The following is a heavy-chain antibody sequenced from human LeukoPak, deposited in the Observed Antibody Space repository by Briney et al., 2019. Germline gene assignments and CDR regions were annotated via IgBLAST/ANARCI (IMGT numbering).Heavy chain of an antibody. V-gene: IGHV3-30-3*01. D-gene: IGHD3-22*01. CDR3: AKVPIVVVGKYDY. CDR2: ISYDGSNK. J-gene: IGHJ4*02. Sequence: GGSLRLSCAASGFTFSSYATHWVRQAPGKGLEWVAVISYDGSNKYYADSVKGRFTISRDNSKNTLYLQMNSLRAEDTAVYYCAKVPIVVVGKYDYWGQGTLVTVSS. CDR1: GFTFSSYA.